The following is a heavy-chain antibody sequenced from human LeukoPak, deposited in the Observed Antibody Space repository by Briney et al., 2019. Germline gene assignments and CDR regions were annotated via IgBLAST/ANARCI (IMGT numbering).Heavy chain of an antibody. CDR2: IYYSGST. D-gene: IGHD3-3*01. J-gene: IGHJ4*02. V-gene: IGHV4-39*01. CDR1: GGSISSSSYY. Sequence: SGPGLVKPSEPLSLTCTVSGGSISSSSYYWGWIRQLPGKGLEWIGSIYYSGSTYYNPSLKSRVTISVDTSKNQFSLKLSSVTAADTAAYYCARLRITIFGVVIKPNPADNYFDYWGQGTLVTVSS. CDR3: ARLRITIFGVVIKPNPADNYFDY.